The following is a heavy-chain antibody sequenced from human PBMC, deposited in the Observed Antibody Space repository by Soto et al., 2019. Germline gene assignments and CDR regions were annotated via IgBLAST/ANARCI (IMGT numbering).Heavy chain of an antibody. Sequence: ASVKVSCKASGYTFTSYAMHWVRQAPGQRLEWMGWINAGNGSTKYSQKFQGRVTITRDTSASTAYMELSSLRSEDTAVYYCARDSSTGPYYYYYMDVWGKGTTVTVSS. CDR2: INAGNGST. V-gene: IGHV1-3*01. CDR1: GYTFTSYA. J-gene: IGHJ6*03. CDR3: ARDSSTGPYYYYYMDV. D-gene: IGHD2-2*01.